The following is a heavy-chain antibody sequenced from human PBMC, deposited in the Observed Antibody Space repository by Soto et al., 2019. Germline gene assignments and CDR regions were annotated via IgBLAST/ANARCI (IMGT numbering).Heavy chain of an antibody. CDR1: GFTFSTYA. J-gene: IGHJ6*02. V-gene: IGHV3-30-3*01. D-gene: IGHD3-10*01. Sequence: GGSLRLSCAASGFTFSTYAMHWVRQAPGKGLEWVALTSYDGSDEYYADSVKGRFTISRDNSKNTLYLQMNSLRAEDTAVYYCARDSGTTMVRGIMDVWGQGTTVTVSS. CDR2: TSYDGSDE. CDR3: ARDSGTTMVRGIMDV.